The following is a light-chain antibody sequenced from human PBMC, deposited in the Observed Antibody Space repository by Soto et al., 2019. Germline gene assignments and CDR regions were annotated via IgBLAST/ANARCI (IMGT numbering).Light chain of an antibody. CDR2: SAS. V-gene: IGKV1-39*01. CDR3: QQSYNAPYT. J-gene: IGKJ5*01. Sequence: DIQMTQSPSSLSMSLGDRFTITCLASQNIGTSLNWYQMKLGRAPKLLIYSASTLQSGAPSRFSGGGSGTDFTLTINSLQPEDFATYSCQQSYNAPYTFGQGTRLEIK. CDR1: QNIGTS.